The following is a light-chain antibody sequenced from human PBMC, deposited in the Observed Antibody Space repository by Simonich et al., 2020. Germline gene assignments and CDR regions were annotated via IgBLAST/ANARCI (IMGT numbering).Light chain of an antibody. CDR2: GKN. CDR1: SLRSYY. CDR3: NSRDSSGNHLV. V-gene: IGLV3-19*01. J-gene: IGLJ3*02. Sequence: SSELTQDPAVSVALGQTVRITCQGYSLRSYYASWYQQKPGQAPVLCIYGKNNRPSGIPNRLSGASSGNTASLTITGAQAEDEADYYCNSRDSSGNHLVFGGGTKLTVL.